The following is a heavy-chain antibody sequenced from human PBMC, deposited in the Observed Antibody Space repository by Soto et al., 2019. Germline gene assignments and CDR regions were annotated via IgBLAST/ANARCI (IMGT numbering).Heavy chain of an antibody. CDR2: ISTFNGIT. D-gene: IGHD2-21*02. CDR1: GYTFTSFG. J-gene: IGHJ5*01. V-gene: IGHV1-18*01. CDR3: ARGDLTKGFDS. Sequence: QVQLVQSGAEVKKPGASVKVSCKASGYTFTSFGIIWVRQAPGQGLEWMGWISTFNGITYYAPTLQGRVTLTTDTSTSTAYMELRSLTSDDTALYYCARGDLTKGFDSWGQGTLVTVSS.